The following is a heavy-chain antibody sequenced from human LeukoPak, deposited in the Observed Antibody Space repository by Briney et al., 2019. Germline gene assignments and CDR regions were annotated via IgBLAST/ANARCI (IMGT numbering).Heavy chain of an antibody. Sequence: ASVKVSCKASGYTFTSYGISWVRQAPGQGLEWMGWISTRTMAATYAQAFTGRLVFSLDPSVSTAYLQTGSLKPEDTGVYYCARGHNWNYVWSDYWGQGTLVTVSS. V-gene: IGHV7-4-1*01. D-gene: IGHD1-7*01. J-gene: IGHJ4*02. CDR1: GYTFTSYG. CDR2: ISTRTMAA. CDR3: ARGHNWNYVWSDY.